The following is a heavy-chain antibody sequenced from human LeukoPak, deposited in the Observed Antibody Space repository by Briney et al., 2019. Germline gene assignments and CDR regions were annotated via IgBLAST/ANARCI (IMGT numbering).Heavy chain of an antibody. D-gene: IGHD3-10*01. V-gene: IGHV5-51*01. Sequence: GESLKISCKGSGYSFTSYWIGWVRRMPGKGLEWMGIIYPGDSDTRYSPSFQGQVTISADKSISTAYLQWSSLKASDTAMYYCARVQAGVIAEYYFDYWGQGTLVTVSS. CDR2: IYPGDSDT. CDR3: ARVQAGVIAEYYFDY. CDR1: GYSFTSYW. J-gene: IGHJ4*02.